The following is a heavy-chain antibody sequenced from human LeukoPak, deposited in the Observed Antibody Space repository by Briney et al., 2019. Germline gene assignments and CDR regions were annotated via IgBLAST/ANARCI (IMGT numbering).Heavy chain of an antibody. CDR1: GFTFSSYA. Sequence: GGSLRLSCAASGFTFSSYAMSWVRQAPGKGLEWVLAISGSGGSTYYADSVKGRFTISRDNSKNTLYLQMNSLRAEDTAVYYCAKHYCSSTSCHGDYWGQGTLVTVSS. J-gene: IGHJ4*02. D-gene: IGHD2-2*01. V-gene: IGHV3-23*01. CDR2: ISGSGGST. CDR3: AKHYCSSTSCHGDY.